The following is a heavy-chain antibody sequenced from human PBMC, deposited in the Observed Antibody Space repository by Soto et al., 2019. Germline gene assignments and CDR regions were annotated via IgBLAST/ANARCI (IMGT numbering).Heavy chain of an antibody. CDR2: IIPMYDSA. V-gene: IGHV1-69*06. CDR3: ATWRTYSGSYCFDY. J-gene: IGHJ4*02. Sequence: QVQLVQSGAELKKPGSSVNVSCAASGGTFKTYTINWVRQAPGQGLEWIGQIIPMYDSANYAQRFQGRVTISADKSTNIAYMGLSGLRSEDTALYYCATWRTYSGSYCFDYWGQGTLVSVSS. D-gene: IGHD1-26*01. CDR1: GGTFKTYT.